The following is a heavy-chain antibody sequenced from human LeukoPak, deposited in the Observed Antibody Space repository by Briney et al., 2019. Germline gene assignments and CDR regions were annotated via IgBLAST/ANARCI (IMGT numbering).Heavy chain of an antibody. CDR2: IWYDGSNK. CDR3: AALARDY. Sequence: GGSLRLSCAASGFTFSSYGMHWVRQAPGKGLEWVAVIWYDGSNKYYTDSVKGRFTISRDNSKNTLYLQMNSLRVEDTAVYYCAALARDYWGQGTLVTVSS. V-gene: IGHV3-33*01. J-gene: IGHJ4*02. CDR1: GFTFSSYG. D-gene: IGHD3-3*02.